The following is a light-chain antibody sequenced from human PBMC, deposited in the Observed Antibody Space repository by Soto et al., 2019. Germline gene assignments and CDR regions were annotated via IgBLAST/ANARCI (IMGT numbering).Light chain of an antibody. CDR2: GTS. Sequence: EIVLTQSPGTLSLSPGERATLSCRASQSFSSSYLAWYQQKPGQAPRLLIYGTSTRATGIPDRFSGSGSQTDFTLTISRLEPKDFAVYYCQQYGSLGTFGQGTRVEIK. J-gene: IGKJ1*01. CDR3: QQYGSLGT. V-gene: IGKV3-20*01. CDR1: QSFSSSY.